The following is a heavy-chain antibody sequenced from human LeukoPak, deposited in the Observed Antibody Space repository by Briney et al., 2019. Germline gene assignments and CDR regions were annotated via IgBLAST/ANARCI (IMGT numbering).Heavy chain of an antibody. CDR3: AKYISGSDYYYYGMDV. CDR1: GFTFSTYA. D-gene: IGHD6-19*01. J-gene: IGHJ6*02. CDR2: ISNSGGRT. Sequence: GGSLRLSCAASGFTFSTYAMSWVRQAPGKGLEWVSLISNSGGRTYYAESVKGRFAISRDNSKNTPYLQMNSLRAEDTAVYYCAKYISGSDYYYYGMDVWGQGTTVTVSS. V-gene: IGHV3-23*01.